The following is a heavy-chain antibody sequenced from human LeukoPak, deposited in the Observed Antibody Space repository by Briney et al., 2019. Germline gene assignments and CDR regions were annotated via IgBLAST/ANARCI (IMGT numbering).Heavy chain of an antibody. CDR3: ARGSTYSSGWYTGFDY. CDR2: ITSSGSAI. J-gene: IGHJ4*02. D-gene: IGHD6-19*01. Sequence: GGSLRLSCAASGFTFSSYGMSWVRQAPGKGLEWVSYITSSGSAIYYADSVKGRFTISRDNAKKSVYLQMNSLRAEDTAVYYCARGSTYSSGWYTGFDYWGQGTLVTVSS. CDR1: GFTFSSYG. V-gene: IGHV3-21*05.